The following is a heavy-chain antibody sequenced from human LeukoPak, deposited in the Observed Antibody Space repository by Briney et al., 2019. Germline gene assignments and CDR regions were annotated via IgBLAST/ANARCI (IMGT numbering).Heavy chain of an antibody. CDR3: ATFTRFGEFGP. CDR1: GGSISSYY. CDR2: IYPSRST. V-gene: IGHV4-4*09. J-gene: IGHJ4*02. Sequence: SETLSLTCTVSGGSISSYYWSWFRQPPGKGLEWIGYIYPSRSTNYYPSLKPRVTISVDTSKNQFSPKLSSVTAADTAVYYFATFTRFGEFGPWGQGTLVTVSS. D-gene: IGHD3-10*01.